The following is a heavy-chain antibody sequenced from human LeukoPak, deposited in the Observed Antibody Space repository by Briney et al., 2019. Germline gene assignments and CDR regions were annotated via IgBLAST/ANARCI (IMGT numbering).Heavy chain of an antibody. CDR1: GFTFSSYA. CDR2: ISGSGGST. Sequence: GGSLRLSCAASGFTFSSYAMSWVRQAPGKGLEWVSAISGSGGSTYYADSVKGRFTISRDNSKNTLYLQMNGLRAEDTAVYYCAKDPPYYYDSSGPPYYFDYWGQGTLVTVSS. D-gene: IGHD3-22*01. J-gene: IGHJ4*02. V-gene: IGHV3-23*01. CDR3: AKDPPYYYDSSGPPYYFDY.